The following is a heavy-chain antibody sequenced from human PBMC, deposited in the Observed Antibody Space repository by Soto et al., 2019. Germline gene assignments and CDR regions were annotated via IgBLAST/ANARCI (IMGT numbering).Heavy chain of an antibody. D-gene: IGHD6-13*01. V-gene: IGHV4-34*01. CDR2: INHSGST. Sequence: SETLSLTGAVYGGSVSGYCWSCIRQPPGKGLEWIGEINHSGSTNYNPSLKSRVTISVDTSKNHFSLKLSSVTAADTAVYYCARGRKGYSGSWYVDWGQGTLVTVSS. CDR1: GGSVSGYC. J-gene: IGHJ4*02. CDR3: ARGRKGYSGSWYVD.